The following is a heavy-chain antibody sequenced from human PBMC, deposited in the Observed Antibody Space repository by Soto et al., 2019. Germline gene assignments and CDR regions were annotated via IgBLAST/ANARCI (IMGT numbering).Heavy chain of an antibody. Sequence: GGSLRLSCAASGFTFSSYSMNWVRQAPGKGLEWVSSISSSSSYIYYADSVKGRFTISRDNAKNSLYLQMNSLRAEDTAVYYCARGGNQLLSYPTDYWGQGTLVTVS. V-gene: IGHV3-21*01. J-gene: IGHJ4*02. CDR3: ARGGNQLLSYPTDY. CDR2: ISSSSSYI. CDR1: GFTFSSYS. D-gene: IGHD2-2*01.